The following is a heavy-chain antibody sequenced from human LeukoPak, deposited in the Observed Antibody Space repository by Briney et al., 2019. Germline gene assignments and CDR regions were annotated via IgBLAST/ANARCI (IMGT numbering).Heavy chain of an antibody. CDR3: ARASGTYGKNWFDP. J-gene: IGHJ5*02. Sequence: GASVKVSCKASGYTFTDFGISWVRQAPGQGLEWMGWISAYNGNTNYAQKLQGRVTMTTDTSTSTAYMELSSLRSEDTAVYYCARASGTYGKNWFDPWGQGTLVTVSS. V-gene: IGHV1-18*01. CDR1: GYTFTDFG. CDR2: ISAYNGNT. D-gene: IGHD1-26*01.